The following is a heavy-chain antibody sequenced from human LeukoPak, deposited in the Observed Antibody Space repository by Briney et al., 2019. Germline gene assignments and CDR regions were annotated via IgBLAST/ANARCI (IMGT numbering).Heavy chain of an antibody. CDR2: IYYSGST. CDR1: GGSISSSSYY. J-gene: IGHJ1*01. V-gene: IGHV4-39*01. Sequence: SETLSLTCTVSGGSISSSSYYWGWIRQPPGKGLEWIGSIYYSGSTYYNPSLNSRVTMSVDTSKNQFSLKLSSVTAADTAVYYCARLSHYANGGYFQHWGQGTLVTVSS. D-gene: IGHD2-2*01. CDR3: ARLSHYANGGYFQH.